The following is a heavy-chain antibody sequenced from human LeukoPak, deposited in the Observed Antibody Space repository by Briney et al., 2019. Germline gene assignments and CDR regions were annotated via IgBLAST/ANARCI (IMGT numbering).Heavy chain of an antibody. J-gene: IGHJ4*02. V-gene: IGHV4-30-2*01. Sequence: SETLFLTCAVPGDSISSGGYSWRWIRQPPGKGLEWIGYIYHSGSTYYNPSLKSRVTISVDRSKNQFSLKLSSVTAADTAVYYCARGRRVATIGYYFDYWGQGTLVTVAS. CDR3: ARGRRVATIGYYFDY. CDR2: IYHSGST. CDR1: GDSISSGGYS. D-gene: IGHD5-12*01.